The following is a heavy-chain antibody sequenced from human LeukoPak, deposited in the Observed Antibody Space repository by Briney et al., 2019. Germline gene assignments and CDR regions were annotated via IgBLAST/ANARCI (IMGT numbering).Heavy chain of an antibody. Sequence: SSETLSLTCTVSGGSISSGGYYWSWIRQHPGKGLEWIGYIYYSGSTYYNPSLKSRVTISVDTSKNQLSLKLSSVTAADTAVYYCARDVMGLYYYGSGTTPTKKYYYYGMDVWGKGTTVTVSS. CDR2: IYYSGST. CDR1: GGSISSGGYY. D-gene: IGHD3-10*01. CDR3: ARDVMGLYYYGSGTTPTKKYYYYGMDV. J-gene: IGHJ6*04. V-gene: IGHV4-31*03.